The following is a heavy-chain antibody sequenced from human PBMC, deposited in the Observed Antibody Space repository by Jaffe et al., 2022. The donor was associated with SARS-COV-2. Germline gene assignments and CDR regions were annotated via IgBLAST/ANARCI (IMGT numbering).Heavy chain of an antibody. D-gene: IGHD1-26*01. CDR3: ARDLIAGATTGDY. CDR2: ISSRSSAI. Sequence: EVQLVESGGGLIQPGGSLRLSCAASGFTFSTYSMNWVRQAPGKGLEWISYISSRSSAIYYADSVKGRFTISRDNAKNSLYLQMNSLRAEDTAVYYCARDLIAGATTGDYWGQGTLVVVSA. CDR1: GFTFSTYS. V-gene: IGHV3-48*01. J-gene: IGHJ4*02.